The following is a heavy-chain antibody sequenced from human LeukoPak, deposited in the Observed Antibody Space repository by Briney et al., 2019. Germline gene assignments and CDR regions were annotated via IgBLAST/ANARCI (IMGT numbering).Heavy chain of an antibody. D-gene: IGHD3-10*01. CDR3: AKGRGSGSYLPDY. Sequence: GGSLRLSCAASGFTVSSNYMSWVRQAPGKGLEWVSVIYSGGSTHYADSVKGRFTISRDNSKNTLYLQMNSLRAEDTAVYYCAKGRGSGSYLPDYWGQGTLVTVSS. CDR2: IYSGGST. CDR1: GFTVSSNY. V-gene: IGHV3-53*01. J-gene: IGHJ4*02.